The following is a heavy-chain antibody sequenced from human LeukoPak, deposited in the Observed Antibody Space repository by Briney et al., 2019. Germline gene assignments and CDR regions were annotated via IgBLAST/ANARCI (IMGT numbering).Heavy chain of an antibody. CDR1: GYTFTGYC. D-gene: IGHD5-18*01. CDR2: INPNSGGA. CDR3: ARDGYTYGDNWFDP. J-gene: IGHJ5*02. V-gene: IGHV1-2*06. Sequence: ASVKVSCKASGYTFTGYCMHWVRQAPGRGLEWMGRINPNSGGASYAQKFQGRVTMTRDTSISTAYMELTRLTSDDTAVYYCARDGYTYGDNWFDPWGQGTLVIVSS.